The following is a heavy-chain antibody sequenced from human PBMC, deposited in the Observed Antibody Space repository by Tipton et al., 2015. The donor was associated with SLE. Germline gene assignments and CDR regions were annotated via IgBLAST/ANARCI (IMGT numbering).Heavy chain of an antibody. CDR1: GFTFSSYA. Sequence: GSLRLSCAASGFTFSSYAMSWVRQAPGKGLEWVSAISGSGGSTYYADSVKGRFTISRDNSKNTLYLQMNSLRAEDTAVYYCAKVGVSGSYSPQAFDIWGQGTMVTVSS. CDR2: ISGSGGST. J-gene: IGHJ3*02. V-gene: IGHV3-23*01. D-gene: IGHD1-26*01. CDR3: AKVGVSGSYSPQAFDI.